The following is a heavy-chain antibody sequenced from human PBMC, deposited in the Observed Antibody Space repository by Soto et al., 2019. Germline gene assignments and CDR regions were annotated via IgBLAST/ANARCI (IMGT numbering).Heavy chain of an antibody. CDR3: ARGRSSTWYDY. Sequence: EVQLLESGGGLVQPGGSLRLSCAASGFTFSSYAMSWVRQAPGKGLEWISLISDSGGTTYYADSVKGRFTISRDNSKNTLYLQMNSLRAEDTAVYHCARGRSSTWYDYWGQGTLVTVSS. CDR2: ISDSGGTT. CDR1: GFTFSSYA. V-gene: IGHV3-23*01. D-gene: IGHD6-13*01. J-gene: IGHJ4*02.